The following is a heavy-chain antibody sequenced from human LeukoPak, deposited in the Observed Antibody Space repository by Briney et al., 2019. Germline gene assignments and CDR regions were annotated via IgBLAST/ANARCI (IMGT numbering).Heavy chain of an antibody. Sequence: PSETLSLTCAVYGGSFSGYYWSWIRQPPGKGLEWIGELNHSGSTNYNPSLKSRVTISVDTSKNQFSLKLSSVTAADTAVYYCARAPEYSSSWPHLYFDLWGRGTLVTASS. D-gene: IGHD6-13*01. V-gene: IGHV4-34*01. CDR2: LNHSGST. CDR3: ARAPEYSSSWPHLYFDL. J-gene: IGHJ2*01. CDR1: GGSFSGYY.